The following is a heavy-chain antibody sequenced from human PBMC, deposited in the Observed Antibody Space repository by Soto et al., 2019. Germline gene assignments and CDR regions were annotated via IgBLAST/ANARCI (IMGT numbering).Heavy chain of an antibody. J-gene: IGHJ6*02. CDR1: GFTFSSYE. Sequence: LRLSCAASGFTFSSYEMNWVRQAPGQGLEWVSYISDSGGTVYYADSVKGRFTVSRDNAQNSVYLQMNSLRTEDTAVYYCARDLLHYDFWSGYSAYFYYGMDVWGPGTTVTVSS. V-gene: IGHV3-48*03. CDR2: ISDSGGTV. CDR3: ARDLLHYDFWSGYSAYFYYGMDV. D-gene: IGHD3-3*01.